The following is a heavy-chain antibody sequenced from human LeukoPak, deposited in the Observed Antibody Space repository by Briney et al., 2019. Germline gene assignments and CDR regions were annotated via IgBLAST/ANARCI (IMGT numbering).Heavy chain of an antibody. V-gene: IGHV3-74*01. J-gene: IGHJ4*02. CDR2: INSDGSST. Sequence: GGSLRLSCAASGFTFSSYWMHWVRQAPGKGLVWVSRINSDGSSTSYADSVKGRFTISRDNAKNTLYLQMNSLRAEDTAVYYCARGGLLWFGTPYYFDYWGQGTLVTVSS. CDR1: GFTFSSYW. D-gene: IGHD3-10*01. CDR3: ARGGLLWFGTPYYFDY.